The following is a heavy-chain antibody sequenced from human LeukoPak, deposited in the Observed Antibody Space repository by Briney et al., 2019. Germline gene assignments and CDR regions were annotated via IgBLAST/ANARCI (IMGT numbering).Heavy chain of an antibody. V-gene: IGHV4-61*02. D-gene: IGHD3-10*01. CDR3: ARDRLGYFDY. CDR2: IYTSGST. Sequence: SETLSLTCTVSGGSISSGSYYWRWVRQPAGKGLEWIGRIYTSGSTNYTPSLKSRVTISVDTSKNQFSLKLSSVTAADTAVYYCARDRLGYFDYWGQGTLVTVSS. CDR1: GGSISSGSYY. J-gene: IGHJ4*02.